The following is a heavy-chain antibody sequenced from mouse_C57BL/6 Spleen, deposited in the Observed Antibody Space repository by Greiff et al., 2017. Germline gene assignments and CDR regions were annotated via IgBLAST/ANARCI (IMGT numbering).Heavy chain of an antibody. D-gene: IGHD3-2*02. Sequence: QVQLQQPGAELVRPGSSVKLSCQASGYTFTSSWMDWVKQRPGQGLEWIGNIYPSDSETHYNQKFKDKATLTVDKSSSTAYMQLSSLASEDAAVYYCAREAQATGMGCRGQRTSGTV. CDR3: AREAQATGMGC. CDR1: GYTFTSSW. J-gene: IGHJ4*01. V-gene: IGHV1-61*01. CDR2: IYPSDSET.